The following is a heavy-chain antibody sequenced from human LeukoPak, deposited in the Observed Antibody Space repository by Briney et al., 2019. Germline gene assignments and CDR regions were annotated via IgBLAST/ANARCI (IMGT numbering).Heavy chain of an antibody. CDR2: ISSSRSTI. CDR3: ARGREHYDILTGSGYYMDV. CDR1: GFTFSDYY. J-gene: IGHJ6*03. Sequence: PGASLRLSCVASGFTFSDYYMSPIPQAPGKGLEWVSYISSSRSTIYYADSVTGRFTISRDNAKNSLYLQMTSLRAEDTAVYYCARGREHYDILTGSGYYMDVWGKGTTVTVSS. D-gene: IGHD3-9*01. V-gene: IGHV3-11*01.